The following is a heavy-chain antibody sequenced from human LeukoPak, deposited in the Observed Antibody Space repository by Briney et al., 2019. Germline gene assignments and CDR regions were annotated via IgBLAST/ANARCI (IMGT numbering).Heavy chain of an antibody. CDR3: ASQDSSSWQMGPNYYYYYMDV. J-gene: IGHJ6*03. CDR1: GGTFSSYA. CDR2: IIPIFGTA. Sequence: ASVKVSCKASGGTFSSYAISWVQQAPGQGLEWMGRIIPIFGTANYAQKFQGRVTITTDESTSTAYMELSSLRSEDTAVYYCASQDSSSWQMGPNYYYYYMDVWGKGTTVTVSS. V-gene: IGHV1-69*05. D-gene: IGHD6-13*01.